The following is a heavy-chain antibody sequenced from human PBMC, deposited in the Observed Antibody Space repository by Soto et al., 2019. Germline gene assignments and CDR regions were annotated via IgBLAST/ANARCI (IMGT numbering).Heavy chain of an antibody. Sequence: QVQLQQWGAGLLKPSETLSLTCAVYGGSFSGYYWSWIRQPPGKGLEWIGEINHSGGTNYNPSLKSRVTISVDTSKNQCSLKLSSVTAADTAVYYCARGEVGDSSSWYLGYWGQGTLVTVSS. D-gene: IGHD6-13*01. CDR1: GGSFSGYY. CDR3: ARGEVGDSSSWYLGY. J-gene: IGHJ4*02. V-gene: IGHV4-34*01. CDR2: INHSGGT.